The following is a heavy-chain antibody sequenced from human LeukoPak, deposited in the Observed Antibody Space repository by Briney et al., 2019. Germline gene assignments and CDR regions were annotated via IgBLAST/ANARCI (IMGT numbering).Heavy chain of an antibody. CDR3: ARLVKYGNYWGSRFDP. CDR1: GGSFSGYY. J-gene: IGHJ5*02. D-gene: IGHD1-26*01. CDR2: INHSRST. V-gene: IGHV4-34*01. Sequence: PSETLSLACAVYGGSFSGYYWSWIRQPPGKGLEWIGEINHSRSTNYNPSLKSRVTISVDTSKNQFSLKLSSVTAADTAVYYCARLVKYGNYWGSRFDPWGQGTLVTVSS.